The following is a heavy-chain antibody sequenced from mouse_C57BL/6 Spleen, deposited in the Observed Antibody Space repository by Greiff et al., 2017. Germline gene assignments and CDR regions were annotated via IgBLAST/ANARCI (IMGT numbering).Heavy chain of an antibody. CDR1: GYTFTSYW. J-gene: IGHJ2*01. CDR3: ARRGYYGSSLYYFDY. D-gene: IGHD1-1*01. V-gene: IGHV1-69*01. Sequence: QVQLQQPGAELVMPGASVKLSCKASGYTFTSYWMHWVKQRPGQGLEWIGEIDPSDSYTNYNQKFKGKSTLTVDKSSSTAYMQLSSLTSEDSAVYYCARRGYYGSSLYYFDYWGKGTTLTVSS. CDR2: IDPSDSYT.